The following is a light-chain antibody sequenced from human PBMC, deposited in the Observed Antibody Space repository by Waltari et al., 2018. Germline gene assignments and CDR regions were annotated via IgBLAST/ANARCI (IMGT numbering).Light chain of an antibody. CDR2: GVS. V-gene: IGKV3-20*01. Sequence: EIVLTQSPGTLSLSPGERATLSCRASQSVSSISLSWYQQKAGQPPRLLIYGVSSRATGIPDRFSGSGSGTDFTLTISRLEPEDFAVYYCQQYDSIVLT. CDR3: QQYDSIVLT. CDR1: QSVSSIS. J-gene: IGKJ4*01.